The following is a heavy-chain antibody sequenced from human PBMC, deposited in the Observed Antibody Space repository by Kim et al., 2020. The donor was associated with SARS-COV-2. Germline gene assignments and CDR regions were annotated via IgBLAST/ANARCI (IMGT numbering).Heavy chain of an antibody. V-gene: IGHV3-49*04. Sequence: GGSLRLSCTASGFTFGDYAMSWVRQAPGKGLEWVGFIRSKAYGGTTEYAASVKGRFTISRDDSKSIAYLQMNSLKTEDTAVYYCTRTNYDLSYGMDVWGQGTTVTVSS. CDR2: IRSKAYGGTT. CDR1: GFTFGDYA. D-gene: IGHD3-3*01. J-gene: IGHJ6*02. CDR3: TRTNYDLSYGMDV.